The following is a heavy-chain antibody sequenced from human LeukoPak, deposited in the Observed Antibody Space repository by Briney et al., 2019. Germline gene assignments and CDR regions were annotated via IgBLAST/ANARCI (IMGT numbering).Heavy chain of an antibody. D-gene: IGHD3-10*01. CDR1: GFTFSTYA. Sequence: GGSLRLSCAASGFTFSTYAMNWFRQAPGKGLEWVSAVSGGGGNTYTYYADSVKGRFTISRDNSKDTVYLQMNSLRAEDTAVYYCAKRGYSGSYYSFGYWGQGTLVSVSS. J-gene: IGHJ4*02. CDR2: VSGGGGNTYT. V-gene: IGHV3-23*01. CDR3: AKRGYSGSYYSFGY.